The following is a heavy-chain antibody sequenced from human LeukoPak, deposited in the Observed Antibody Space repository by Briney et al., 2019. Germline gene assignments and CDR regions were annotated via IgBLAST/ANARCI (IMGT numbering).Heavy chain of an antibody. CDR2: ISGSGSST. J-gene: IGHJ4*02. CDR3: AKYNWYYYDSSGYYAYFDY. D-gene: IGHD3-22*01. CDR1: GFTFSSYA. Sequence: GGSLRLSCAASGFTFSSYAMSWVRQAPGKGLEWVSAISGSGSSTHYADSVKGRFTISRDNSKNTLYLQMNSLRAEDTAVYYCAKYNWYYYDSSGYYAYFDYWGQGTLVTASS. V-gene: IGHV3-23*01.